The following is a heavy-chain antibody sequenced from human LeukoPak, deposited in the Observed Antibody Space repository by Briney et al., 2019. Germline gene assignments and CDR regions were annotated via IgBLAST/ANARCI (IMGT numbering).Heavy chain of an antibody. Sequence: PSETLSLTCAVYGGSFSGYYWSWIRQPPGKGLEWIGEINHSGSTNYNPSLKSRVTISVDTSKNQFSLKLSSVTAADTAIYYCARLSLVYDPYYFDYWGQGTLVTVSS. D-gene: IGHD5/OR15-5a*01. CDR1: GGSFSGYY. J-gene: IGHJ4*02. CDR3: ARLSLVYDPYYFDY. V-gene: IGHV4-34*01. CDR2: INHSGST.